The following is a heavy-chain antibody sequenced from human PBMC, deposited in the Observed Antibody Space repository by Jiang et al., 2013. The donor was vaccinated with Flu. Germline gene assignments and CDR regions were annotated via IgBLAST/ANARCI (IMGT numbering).Heavy chain of an antibody. CDR2: IYYSGST. V-gene: IGHV4-59*01. J-gene: IGHJ4*02. Sequence: GSGLVKPSETLSLTCTVSGGSISSYYWSWFRQPPGKGLEWIGYIYYSGSTNYNPSLKSRVTISVDTSKNQFSLKLSSVTAADTAVYYCARERDGYNYSFLDYWGQGTLVTVSS. D-gene: IGHD5-24*01. CDR1: GGSISSYY. CDR3: ARERDGYNYSFLDY.